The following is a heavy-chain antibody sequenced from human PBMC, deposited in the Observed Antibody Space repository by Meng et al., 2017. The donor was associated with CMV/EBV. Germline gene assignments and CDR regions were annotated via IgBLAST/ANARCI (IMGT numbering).Heavy chain of an antibody. CDR3: ARDRWVSSWGYYYGMDV. CDR2: INHSVST. CDR1: GGSFSVYY. V-gene: IGHV4-34*01. Sequence: SETLSLTCAVYGGSFSVYYWSWIRQPPGKGLEWIGEINHSVSTNYNPSLKSRVTISVDTSKNQFSLKLSSVTAADTAVYYCARDRWVSSWGYYYGMDVWGQGTTVTVSS. J-gene: IGHJ6*02. D-gene: IGHD6-13*01.